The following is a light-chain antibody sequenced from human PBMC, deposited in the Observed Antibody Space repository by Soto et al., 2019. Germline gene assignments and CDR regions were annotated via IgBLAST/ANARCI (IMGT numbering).Light chain of an antibody. CDR3: QHYGGMWT. CDR1: QSISNR. J-gene: IGKJ1*01. V-gene: IGKV1-5*01. Sequence: DSQMTQSPSTLSASVGDRFTITCLASQSISNRLAWYQQKPGKAPKVLIYDASSLESGVPSRFSGSGFGTEFILTISSLQPDDFATYCCQHYGGMWTFGQGTKVDIK. CDR2: DAS.